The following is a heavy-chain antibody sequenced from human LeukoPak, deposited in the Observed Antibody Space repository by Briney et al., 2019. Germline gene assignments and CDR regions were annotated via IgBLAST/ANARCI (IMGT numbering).Heavy chain of an antibody. D-gene: IGHD6-13*01. CDR1: GVTFEDYY. CDR2: VSSTGVDK. Sequence: GGSLRLSCRGSGVTFEDYYLSWIRQAPGKGLEWISYVSSTGVDKFYTDPVKGRFTISRDNAKNSLYLQMNSLRAEDTAVYYCARWLRGIADEDGVDVWGQGTTVTVSS. V-gene: IGHV3-11*01. J-gene: IGHJ6*02. CDR3: ARWLRGIADEDGVDV.